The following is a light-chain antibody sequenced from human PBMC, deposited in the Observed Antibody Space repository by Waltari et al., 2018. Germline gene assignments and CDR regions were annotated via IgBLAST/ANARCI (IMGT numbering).Light chain of an antibody. CDR2: GAS. Sequence: EIVLTQSPGTLSFSPGERATLACRASQSVSSNYLAWYQQKPGQAPRLLIYGASSRATGIPDRFSGSGSGTDFTLTISRLEPEDFAVYYCQQYGSSPRTFGQGTEVEIK. CDR1: QSVSSNY. V-gene: IGKV3-20*01. CDR3: QQYGSSPRT. J-gene: IGKJ1*01.